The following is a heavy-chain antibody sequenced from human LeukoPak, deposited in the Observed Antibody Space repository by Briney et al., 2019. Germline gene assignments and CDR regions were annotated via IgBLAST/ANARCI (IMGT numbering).Heavy chain of an antibody. Sequence: PSETLSLTCAVYGGSFSGYYWSWIRQPPGKGLERIGEINHSGSTNYNPSLKSRVTISVDTSKNQFSLKLSSVTAADTAVYYCARGFISSGWYYYYYMDVWGKGTTVTVSS. CDR1: GGSFSGYY. D-gene: IGHD6-19*01. CDR3: ARGFISSGWYYYYYMDV. V-gene: IGHV4-34*01. CDR2: INHSGST. J-gene: IGHJ6*03.